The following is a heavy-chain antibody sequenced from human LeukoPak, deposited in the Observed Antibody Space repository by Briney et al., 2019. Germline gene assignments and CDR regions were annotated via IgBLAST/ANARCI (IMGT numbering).Heavy chain of an antibody. Sequence: SETLSLTCSVSGGSISSYYWSWIRQPAGKGLEWIGEINHSGSTNYNPSLKSRVTISVDTSKNQFSLKLSSVTAADTAVYYCARGPRGGAARPTVRAFDIWGQGTMVTVSS. D-gene: IGHD6-6*01. CDR2: INHSGST. CDR1: GGSISSYY. V-gene: IGHV4-34*01. CDR3: ARGPRGGAARPTVRAFDI. J-gene: IGHJ3*02.